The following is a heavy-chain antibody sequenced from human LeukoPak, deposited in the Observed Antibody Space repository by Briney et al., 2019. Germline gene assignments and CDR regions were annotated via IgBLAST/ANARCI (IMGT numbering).Heavy chain of an antibody. CDR3: AREFVDVGHYYYYGMDV. CDR2: IWYDGSNK. Sequence: GGSLRLSCAASGFTFSSYGMHWVRQAPGKGLEWVAVIWYDGSNKYYADSVKGRFTISRDNSKNTLYLQMNNLRAEDTAVYYCAREFVDVGHYYYYGMDVWGQGTTVTVSS. CDR1: GFTFSSYG. V-gene: IGHV3-33*01. J-gene: IGHJ6*02.